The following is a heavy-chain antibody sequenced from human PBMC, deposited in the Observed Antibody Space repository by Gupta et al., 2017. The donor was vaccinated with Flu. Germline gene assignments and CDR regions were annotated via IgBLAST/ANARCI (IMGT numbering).Heavy chain of an antibody. D-gene: IGHD3-22*01. V-gene: IGHV3-33*01. CDR2: IWHDGSDE. J-gene: IGHJ4*02. CDR3: VRDGNFDTSGYFLDH. Sequence: QVQLVESGGGVVQPGRSLRLSCAASGFTFSNYGMHWVRQAPGKGLEWVGLIWHDGSDEYYADSVRGRFTISRDNSKNTLYLQMNSLRAEDTGVYYCVRDGNFDTSGYFLDHWGQGKLVTVSS. CDR1: GFTFSNYG.